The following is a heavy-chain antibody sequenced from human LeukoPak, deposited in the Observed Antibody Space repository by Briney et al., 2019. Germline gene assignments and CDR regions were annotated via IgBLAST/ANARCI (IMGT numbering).Heavy chain of an antibody. J-gene: IGHJ5*02. CDR2: MNPNSGGT. D-gene: IGHD1-26*01. CDR3: ARESRELRGSWFDP. CDR1: GYTFTSYD. V-gene: IGHV1-2*02. Sequence: ASVKVSCKASGYTFTSYDINWVRQATGQGLEWMGWMNPNSGGTNYAQKFQGRVTMTRDTSISTAYMELSRLRSDDTAVYYCARESRELRGSWFDPWGQGTLVTVSS.